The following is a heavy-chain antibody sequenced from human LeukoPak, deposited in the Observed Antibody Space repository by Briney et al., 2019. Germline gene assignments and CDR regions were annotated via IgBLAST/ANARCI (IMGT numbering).Heavy chain of an antibody. D-gene: IGHD6-19*01. Sequence: GGSLRLSCAASAFTFSSYSMNWVRQAPGKGLEWVSSISSSGSYIYYADSVKGRFTISRDNAKNSLYLQMNSLRAEDTAVYYCARDGAVAGIYYYYYYMDVWGKGTTVTVSS. V-gene: IGHV3-21*01. CDR1: AFTFSSYS. CDR3: ARDGAVAGIYYYYYYMDV. J-gene: IGHJ6*03. CDR2: ISSSGSYI.